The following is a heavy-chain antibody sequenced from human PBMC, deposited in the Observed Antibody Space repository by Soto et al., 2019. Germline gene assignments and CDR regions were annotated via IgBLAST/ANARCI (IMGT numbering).Heavy chain of an antibody. CDR3: ATQGVGGSYVYTFDP. D-gene: IGHD1-26*01. J-gene: IGHJ5*02. Sequence: PETLSLTCTVSGGSITSSSYYWGWIRQPPGKGLEWIGSIYYSGSTYYNPSLKSRVTISVDTSKNQFSLKLSSVTAADTAVYYCATQGVGGSYVYTFDPWGQGTLVTVSS. CDR1: GGSITSSSYY. V-gene: IGHV4-39*01. CDR2: IYYSGST.